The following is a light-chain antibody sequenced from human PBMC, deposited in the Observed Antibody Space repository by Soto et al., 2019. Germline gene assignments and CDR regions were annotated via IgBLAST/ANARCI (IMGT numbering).Light chain of an antibody. CDR1: QTISNS. Sequence: DIQVTQSPSTLSASVGGRVTITCRASQTISNSLAWFQQKPGKAPKLLIYKASTLEGGVPSRFNGSGSGTEFTLSISSLQPDDFATYYCQQYNEYSKTFGQGTKVDIK. CDR2: KAS. CDR3: QQYNEYSKT. V-gene: IGKV1-5*03. J-gene: IGKJ1*01.